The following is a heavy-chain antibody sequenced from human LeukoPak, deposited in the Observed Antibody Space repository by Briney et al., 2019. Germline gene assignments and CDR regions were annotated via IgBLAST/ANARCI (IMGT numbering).Heavy chain of an antibody. CDR2: ISYDGSNK. J-gene: IGHJ3*02. CDR3: ARGARGSGWRVFDI. D-gene: IGHD6-19*01. CDR1: TFTFSSYA. V-gene: IGHV3-30*04. Sequence: GGSLRLPCAASTFTFSSYAMHWVRQAPGKGLEWVALISYDGSNKYYADSVKGRFTISRDDSRNTLYLQMNSLRVEDTAIYYCARGARGSGWRVFDIWGQGTMVTVSS.